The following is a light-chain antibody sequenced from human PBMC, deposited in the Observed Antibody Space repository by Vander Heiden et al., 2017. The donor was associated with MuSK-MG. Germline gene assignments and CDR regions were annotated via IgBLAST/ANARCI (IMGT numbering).Light chain of an antibody. Sequence: QSALTQPASVSRSPGQSITISCIGTGSSVGSHYCGSWYQQHPGRAPKVMIYDDTKRPSGVSNRFSGSKSGNTASLTISGLQAEDEADYYCCSYAGSSGLSYVFGTGTKVTVL. CDR3: CSYAGSSGLSYV. V-gene: IGLV2-23*01. J-gene: IGLJ1*01. CDR2: DDT. CDR1: GSSVGSHYC.